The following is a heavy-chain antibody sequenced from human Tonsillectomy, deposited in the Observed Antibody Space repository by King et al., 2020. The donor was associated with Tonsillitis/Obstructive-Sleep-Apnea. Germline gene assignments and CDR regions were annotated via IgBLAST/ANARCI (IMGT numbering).Heavy chain of an antibody. CDR3: ARAVYGDHGRGDVFDI. J-gene: IGHJ3*02. CDR1: GFTLSSHG. CDR2: VWNDGSNE. D-gene: IGHD4-17*01. V-gene: IGHV3-33*01. Sequence: VQLVESGGGVVQPERSLRLSCAASGFTLSSHGMHWVRQAPGKGLEWVAVVWNDGSNEYYADSVKGRFTISRDNSKNTLYLQMNSLRDEDTAVYYCARAVYGDHGRGDVFDIWGQGTIVTVSS.